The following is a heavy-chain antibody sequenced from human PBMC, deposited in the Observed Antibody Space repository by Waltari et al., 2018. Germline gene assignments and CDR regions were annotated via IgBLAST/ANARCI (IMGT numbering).Heavy chain of an antibody. CDR2: IYYSGST. V-gene: IGHV4-59*01. Sequence: QVQLQESGPGLVKPSETLSLTCTVSGGSISSYYWSWIRQPPGKGLEWIGYIYYSGSTNYNPSLKSRVTLSVDTSKNQFSLKLSSVTAADTAVYYCARDRYDILTGYYTRDAFDIWGQGTMVTVSS. D-gene: IGHD3-9*01. CDR1: GGSISSYY. CDR3: ARDRYDILTGYYTRDAFDI. J-gene: IGHJ3*02.